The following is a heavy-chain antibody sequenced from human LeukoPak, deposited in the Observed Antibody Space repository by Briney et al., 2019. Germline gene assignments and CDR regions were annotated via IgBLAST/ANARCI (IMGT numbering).Heavy chain of an antibody. CDR3: AKVDGTATYSSYPFHM. D-gene: IGHD6-19*01. CDR2: ISYDGSNT. J-gene: IGHJ3*02. CDR1: GFTFSNNA. Sequence: GGSLSLSCAASGFTFSNNAMHWVRQAPDKGLEWVAIISYDGSNTYYADSVKGRFTISRDNSKNTLYLQMNSLRAEDTAVYYCAKVDGTATYSSYPFHMWGQGTMVTVSS. V-gene: IGHV3-30*04.